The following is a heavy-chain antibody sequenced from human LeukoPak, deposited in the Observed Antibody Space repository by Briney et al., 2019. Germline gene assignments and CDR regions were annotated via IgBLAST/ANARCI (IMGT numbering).Heavy chain of an antibody. J-gene: IGHJ4*02. CDR2: INPNSGGT. CDR1: GYTFTGYY. V-gene: IGHV1-2*02. Sequence: ASVKVSCKASGYTFTGYYMHWVRQAPGQGLEWMGWINPNSGGTNYAQKFQGRVTMTRDTSTSTVYMELSSLRSEDTAVYYCARGGRLQYLAHFDYWGQGTLVTVSS. D-gene: IGHD5-24*01. CDR3: ARGGRLQYLAHFDY.